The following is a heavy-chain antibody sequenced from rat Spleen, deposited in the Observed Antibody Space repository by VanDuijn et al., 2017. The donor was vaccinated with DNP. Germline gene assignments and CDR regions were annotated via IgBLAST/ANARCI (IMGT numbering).Heavy chain of an antibody. CDR1: GFTFSTYW. CDR3: ARNILRVSYAMDA. J-gene: IGHJ4*01. Sequence: EVQLVETGGGLVQPGRSLKLSCVASGFTFSTYWMFWIRQAPGKGLEWVASINTDGGSTYYPDSVKGRFTLSRENAKNTLYLQMNSLRSEDTATYYCARNILRVSYAMDAWGQGTSVTVSS. V-gene: IGHV5-58*01. CDR2: INTDGGST. D-gene: IGHD1-9*01.